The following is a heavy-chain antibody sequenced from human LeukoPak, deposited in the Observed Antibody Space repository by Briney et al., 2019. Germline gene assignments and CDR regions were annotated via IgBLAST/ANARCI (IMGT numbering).Heavy chain of an antibody. Sequence: SETLSLTCAAYGGSFSDNYWSWIRQPPGKGLEWIGEIIHSGSTNYNPSLKSRVTISVDTSKNKFSLEVNSVTAADTAVYYCATAGGYYDSAGDYWGQGTLVTVSS. V-gene: IGHV4-34*12. D-gene: IGHD3-22*01. CDR1: GGSFSDNY. J-gene: IGHJ4*02. CDR3: ATAGGYYDSAGDY. CDR2: IIHSGST.